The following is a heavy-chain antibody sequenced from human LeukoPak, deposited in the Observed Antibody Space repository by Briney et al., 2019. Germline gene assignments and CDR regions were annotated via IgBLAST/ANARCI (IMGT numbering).Heavy chain of an antibody. CDR2: IRYDGNNK. Sequence: GGSLRLSCAASGFTFSNYGMHWVRQAPGKGLEWVAFIRYDGNNKYYADSVKGRFTISRDNSKNTLYLQMNSLRAEDTAVYYCAKVGYYDSSGYSANSFDYWGQGTLVTVSS. V-gene: IGHV3-30*02. CDR3: AKVGYYDSSGYSANSFDY. J-gene: IGHJ4*02. CDR1: GFTFSNYG. D-gene: IGHD3-22*01.